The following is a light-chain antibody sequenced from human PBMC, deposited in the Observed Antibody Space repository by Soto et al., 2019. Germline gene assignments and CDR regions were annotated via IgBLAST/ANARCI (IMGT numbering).Light chain of an antibody. Sequence: EIVLTQSPGTLSLSPGERATLSCRASQSVSNNYLAWYQQKPGQAPRLLIYGASSRATGISDRFSGSGSGTDVTLTISRLEPEDLAVYYCQQYGSSPRTFGQGTKVEIK. J-gene: IGKJ1*01. CDR3: QQYGSSPRT. V-gene: IGKV3-20*01. CDR1: QSVSNNY. CDR2: GAS.